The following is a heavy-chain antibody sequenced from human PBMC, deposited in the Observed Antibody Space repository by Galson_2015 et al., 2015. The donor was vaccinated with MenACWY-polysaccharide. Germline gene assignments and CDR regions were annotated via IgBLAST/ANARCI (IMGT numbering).Heavy chain of an antibody. J-gene: IGHJ5*02. CDR1: GFIFSNYW. CDR2: IGSDGSST. Sequence: SLRLSCAGSGFIFSNYWMSWVRQGPGKGLVWVSRIGSDGSSTSYADSVKGRFTISRDNAKSTAHLQMNSLRAEDTAVYYCATWDGLLLFDNWGQGTLVTVSS. D-gene: IGHD3-22*01. CDR3: ATWDGLLLFDN. V-gene: IGHV3-74*01.